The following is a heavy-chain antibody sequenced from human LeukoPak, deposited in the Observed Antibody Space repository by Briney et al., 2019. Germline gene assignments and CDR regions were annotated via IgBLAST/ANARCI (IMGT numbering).Heavy chain of an antibody. CDR1: GFTFSSYA. V-gene: IGHV3-23*01. J-gene: IGHJ6*02. CDR2: ISGSGDYT. D-gene: IGHD3-9*01. CDR3: ARELPTYYDILTGYYGNGMDV. Sequence: GGSLRLSCAASGFTFSSYAMSWVRQAPGRGLEWVSAISGSGDYTYFADSLKGRFTISRDNSKNTLYLQMNSLRDEDTAVYYCARELPTYYDILTGYYGNGMDVWGQGTTVTVSS.